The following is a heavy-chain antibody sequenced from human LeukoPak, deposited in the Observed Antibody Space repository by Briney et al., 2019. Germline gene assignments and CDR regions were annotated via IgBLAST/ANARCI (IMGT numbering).Heavy chain of an antibody. CDR2: INPNSGGT. D-gene: IGHD2-15*01. CDR3: ARDGRVVVAAELGKGRWFDP. J-gene: IGHJ5*02. CDR1: GYTFTGYY. V-gene: IGHV1-2*02. Sequence: VSVKVSCKASGYTFTGYYMHWVRQAPGQGLEWMGWINPNSGGTNYAQTFQGRVTTTRDTSISTAYMELSRLRSDDTAVYYCARDGRVVVAAELGKGRWFDPWGQGTLVTVSS.